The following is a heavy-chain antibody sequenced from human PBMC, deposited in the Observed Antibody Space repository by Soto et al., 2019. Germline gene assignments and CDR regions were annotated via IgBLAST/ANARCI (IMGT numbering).Heavy chain of an antibody. CDR1: GGSISSYY. Sequence: SETLSLTCTVSGGSISSYYWSWVRQPPGKGLEWIGYIYYSGSTNYNPSLKSRVTISVDTSKNQFSLKLSSVTAADTAVYYCARQNYDYYMDVWGKGTTVTVSS. CDR3: ARQNYDYYMDV. V-gene: IGHV4-59*08. CDR2: IYYSGST. J-gene: IGHJ6*03.